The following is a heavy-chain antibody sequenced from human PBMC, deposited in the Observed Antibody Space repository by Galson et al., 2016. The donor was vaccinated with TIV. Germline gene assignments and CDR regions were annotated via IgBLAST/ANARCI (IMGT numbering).Heavy chain of an antibody. D-gene: IGHD6-6*01. J-gene: IGHJ4*02. CDR3: ARGSGSSWPFYFDV. Sequence: PRLSCAASGFTLSSYWMHWVRQAPGKGLVWLSRINSDGRTITYADSVEGRFTFSRDNAKNTLYLQMNSLRAEDTAVYFCARGSGSSWPFYFDVWGRGTPVTVSS. CDR1: GFTLSSYW. CDR2: INSDGRTI. V-gene: IGHV3-74*03.